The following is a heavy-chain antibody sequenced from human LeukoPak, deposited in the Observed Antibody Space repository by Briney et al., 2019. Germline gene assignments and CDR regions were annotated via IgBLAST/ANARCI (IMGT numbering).Heavy chain of an antibody. D-gene: IGHD3-22*01. V-gene: IGHV1-69*13. CDR1: GGTFSSYA. J-gene: IGHJ4*02. Sequence: SVKVSCRASGGTFSSYAISWVRQAPGQGLEWMGGIIPIFGTANYAQKFQGRVTITADESTSTAYMELSSLRSEDTAVYYCATLSALIVVVDTPMYLDYWGQGTLVTVSS. CDR2: IIPIFGTA. CDR3: ATLSALIVVVDTPMYLDY.